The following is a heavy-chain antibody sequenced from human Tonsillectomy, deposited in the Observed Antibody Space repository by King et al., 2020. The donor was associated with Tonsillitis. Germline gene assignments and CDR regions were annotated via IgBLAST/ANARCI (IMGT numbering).Heavy chain of an antibody. J-gene: IGHJ6*03. D-gene: IGHD2-15*01. CDR1: GGSISSGDYY. CDR2: IYYSGST. Sequence: QLQESGPGLVKPSQTLSLTCTVSGGSISSGDYYWSWIRQPPGKGLEWIGYIYYSGSTYYNPSLKSRVTISVDTSKNQFSLKLSSVTAADTAVYYCARGDIVVVVDPNYYYMDVWGKGTTVTVSS. V-gene: IGHV4-30-4*01. CDR3: ARGDIVVVVDPNYYYMDV.